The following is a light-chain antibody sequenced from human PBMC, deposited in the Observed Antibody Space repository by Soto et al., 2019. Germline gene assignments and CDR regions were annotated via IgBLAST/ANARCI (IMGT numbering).Light chain of an antibody. V-gene: IGKV3-15*01. CDR1: QSLSGK. J-gene: IGKJ3*01. Sequence: EILMTQSPATLSVSPGERATLSCRASQSLSGKLAWYQQKPGQAPRLLIHATSTRATGIPARFSGSGSGTEFTLTISSLQSEDFALYYCQQYDNWPFTFGPGTKVDFK. CDR2: ATS. CDR3: QQYDNWPFT.